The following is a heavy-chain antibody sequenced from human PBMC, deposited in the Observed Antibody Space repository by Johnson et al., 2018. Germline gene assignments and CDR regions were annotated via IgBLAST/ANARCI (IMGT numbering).Heavy chain of an antibody. CDR2: INANNGDT. J-gene: IGHJ6*03. CDR3: ARDLGTSILGYRDV. CDR1: GYTFTDYA. D-gene: IGHD3-3*01. V-gene: IGHV1-3*01. Sequence: QVQLVQSGAEVKKPGASVKVSCRTSGYTFTDYAIYWVRQAPGQGLQWMGWINANNGDTKYSQSFQGRVTITRDKSATTAYMEPISLRSEDTAVYFCARDLGTSILGYRDVWGKGTTVTVSS.